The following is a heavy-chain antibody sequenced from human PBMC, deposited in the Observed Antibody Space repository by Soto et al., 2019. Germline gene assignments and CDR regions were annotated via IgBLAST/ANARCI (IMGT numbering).Heavy chain of an antibody. CDR2: IYATGTT. D-gene: IGHD1-1*01. CDR1: GASISGFY. CDR3: VRDGTKTLRDWFDP. J-gene: IGHJ5*02. V-gene: IGHV4-4*07. Sequence: LSLTCTVSGASISGFYWSWIRKSAVKGLEWIGRIYATGTTDYNPSLKSRVMMSVDTSKKQFSLKLRSVTAADTAVYYCVRDGTKTLRDWFDPWGQG.